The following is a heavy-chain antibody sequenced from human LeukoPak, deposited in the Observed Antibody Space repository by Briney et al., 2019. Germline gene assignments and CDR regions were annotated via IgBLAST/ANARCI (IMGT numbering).Heavy chain of an antibody. V-gene: IGHV1-3*01. J-gene: IGHJ4*02. Sequence: ASVKVSCKASGYTFTSYAMHWVRQAPGQRLEWMGWINAGNGNTKYSQKFQGRVTITRDTSASTAYMELSSLRSEDTAVYYCARGSRYLIAAASGYWGQGTLVTVSS. D-gene: IGHD6-13*01. CDR2: INAGNGNT. CDR3: ARGSRYLIAAASGY. CDR1: GYTFTSYA.